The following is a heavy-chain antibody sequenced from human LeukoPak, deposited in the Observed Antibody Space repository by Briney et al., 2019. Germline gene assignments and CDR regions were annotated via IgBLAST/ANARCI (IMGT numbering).Heavy chain of an antibody. CDR3: ARIGPHYDFWSGYIWYFDY. V-gene: IGHV4-38-2*02. J-gene: IGHJ4*02. CDR1: GYSISSGYY. CDR2: IYHSGST. D-gene: IGHD3-3*01. Sequence: SEALSLTCTVSGYSISSGYYWGWIRQPPGQGLEWIGSIYHSGSTYYNPSLKSRVTISVDTSKNQSSLKLSSVTAADTAVYYCARIGPHYDFWSGYIWYFDYWGQGTLVTVSS.